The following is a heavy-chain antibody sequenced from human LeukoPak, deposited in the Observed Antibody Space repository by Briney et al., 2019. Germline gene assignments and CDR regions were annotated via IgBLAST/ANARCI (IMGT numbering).Heavy chain of an antibody. D-gene: IGHD3-9*01. Sequence: GGSLRLSCAASGFTFSSYWMNWVRQAPGKGLEWVANINQDGSEKYYVDSVKGRFTISRDNAKNSLYLQMNSLRAEDTAVYYCAKFPVLRYFDWSGFDAFDIWGQGTMVTVSS. CDR3: AKFPVLRYFDWSGFDAFDI. CDR1: GFTFSSYW. J-gene: IGHJ3*02. CDR2: INQDGSEK. V-gene: IGHV3-7*03.